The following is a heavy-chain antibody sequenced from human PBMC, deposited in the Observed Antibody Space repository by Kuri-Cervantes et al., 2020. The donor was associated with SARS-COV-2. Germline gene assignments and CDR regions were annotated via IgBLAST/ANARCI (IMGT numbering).Heavy chain of an antibody. D-gene: IGHD3-22*01. J-gene: IGHJ6*02. CDR2: ISSSGSTI. V-gene: IGHV3-48*01. CDR1: GFTFSSYW. CDR3: ARDPDSSGYGKHYYGMDV. Sequence: GGSLRLSCAASGFTFSSYWMSWVRQAPGKGLEWVSYISSSGSTIYYADSVKGRFTISRGNSKNTLYLQMNSLRAEDTAVYYCARDPDSSGYGKHYYGMDVWGQGTTVTVSS.